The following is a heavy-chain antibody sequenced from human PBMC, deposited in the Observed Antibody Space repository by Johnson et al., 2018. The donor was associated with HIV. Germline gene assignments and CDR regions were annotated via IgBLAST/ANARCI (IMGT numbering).Heavy chain of an antibody. D-gene: IGHD1-20*01. CDR3: AKIITGTTYDALDL. CDR1: GFTFSSYG. Sequence: QVQLVESGGGLVKPGGSLRLSCAASGFTFSSYGMHWVRQAPGKGLEWVAVIWYDGSNKYYADSVKGRFTISRDNYENTVYVQMNSLRTEDTGMYYCAKIITGTTYDALDLWGQGTMVTVSS. J-gene: IGHJ3*01. V-gene: IGHV3-30*02. CDR2: IWYDGSNK.